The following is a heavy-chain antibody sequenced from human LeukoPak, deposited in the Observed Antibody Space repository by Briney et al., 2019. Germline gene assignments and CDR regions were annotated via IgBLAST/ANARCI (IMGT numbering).Heavy chain of an antibody. CDR2: INPNSGGT. CDR3: AREQPADHYYGMDV. D-gene: IGHD2-2*01. Sequence: ASVKVSCKASGYTFTGYYMHWVRQAPGQGLEWMGRINPNSGGTNYAQKFQGRVTMTRDTSISTAYMELSSLRSDDTAVYYCAREQPADHYYGMDVWGQGTTVTVSS. V-gene: IGHV1-2*06. CDR1: GYTFTGYY. J-gene: IGHJ6*02.